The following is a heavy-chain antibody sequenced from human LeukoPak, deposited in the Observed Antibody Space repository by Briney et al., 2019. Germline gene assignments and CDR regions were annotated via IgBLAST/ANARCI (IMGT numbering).Heavy chain of an antibody. CDR2: INANSGDT. Sequence: ASVKVSCKASGYTFTGYYIHWVRQAPGQGLEWMGWINANSGDTNYAQKFQGRVTMTRDMSVSTAYMELSRLRSDDTAVYYCARGGPSRGSGFYYFDYWGQGTPVTVSS. V-gene: IGHV1-2*02. CDR3: ARGGPSRGSGFYYFDY. D-gene: IGHD6-19*01. CDR1: GYTFTGYY. J-gene: IGHJ4*02.